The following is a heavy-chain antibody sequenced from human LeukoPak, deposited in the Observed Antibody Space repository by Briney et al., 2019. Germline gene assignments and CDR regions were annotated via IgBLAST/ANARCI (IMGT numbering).Heavy chain of an antibody. CDR2: MSYDGGNK. Sequence: TGGSLRLSCAASGFTFSSYGMHWVRQAPGKGLEWVAVMSYDGGNKYFADSVKGRFTISRDNSKNTLYLQMNSLRAEDTAVYYCAKDETTCSSGWFDAFDIWGQGTMVTVSS. CDR3: AKDETTCSSGWFDAFDI. V-gene: IGHV3-30*18. CDR1: GFTFSSYG. J-gene: IGHJ3*02. D-gene: IGHD6-19*01.